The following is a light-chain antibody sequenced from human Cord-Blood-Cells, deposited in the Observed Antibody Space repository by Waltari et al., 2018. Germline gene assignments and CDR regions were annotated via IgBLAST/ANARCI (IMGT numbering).Light chain of an antibody. V-gene: IGKV1-39*01. CDR2: AAS. Sequence: DIQMTQYPPSLSASVGDRSTITCRASQSSSSYLNWYQQKPGKAPKLLIYAASSLQSGVPSMFSGSGSGTDFTLTISSLQPEDFATYYCQQSYSTPYTFGQGTKLEIK. J-gene: IGKJ2*01. CDR3: QQSYSTPYT. CDR1: QSSSSY.